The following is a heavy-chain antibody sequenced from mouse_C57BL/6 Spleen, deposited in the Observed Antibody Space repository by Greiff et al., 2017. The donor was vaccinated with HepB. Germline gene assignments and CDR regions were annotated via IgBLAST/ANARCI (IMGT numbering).Heavy chain of an antibody. CDR2: IDPENGDT. D-gene: IGHD1-1*01. CDR3: TTSATVVAYYFDY. CDR1: GFNIKDDY. Sequence: EVQLQQSGAELVRPGASVKLSCTASGFNIKDDYMHWVKQRPEQGLEWIGWIDPENGDTEYASKFQGKATITADISSNTAYLQLSSLTSEDTAVYYCTTSATVVAYYFDYWGQGTTLTVSS. V-gene: IGHV14-4*01. J-gene: IGHJ2*01.